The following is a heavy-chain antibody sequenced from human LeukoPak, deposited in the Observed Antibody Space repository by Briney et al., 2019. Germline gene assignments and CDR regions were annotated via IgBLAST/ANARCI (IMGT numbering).Heavy chain of an antibody. J-gene: IGHJ4*02. CDR2: IYTSGST. CDR1: GDSISNYF. Sequence: SETLSLTCTVPGDSISNYFWSWIRQPAGKGLEWIGRIYTSGSTDYNPSLRSRVTMSVDTSKNQFSLKLWSVTAADTAVYYCARESKSYDGSGFYHDSWGQGTLVTVSS. V-gene: IGHV4-4*07. CDR3: ARESKSYDGSGFYHDS. D-gene: IGHD3-22*01.